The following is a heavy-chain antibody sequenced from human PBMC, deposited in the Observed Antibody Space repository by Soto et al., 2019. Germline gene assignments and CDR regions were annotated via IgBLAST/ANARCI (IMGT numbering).Heavy chain of an antibody. CDR1: GFTFSAFA. V-gene: IGHV3-30*18. Sequence: PVGSLRLSCTFSGFTFSAFAMYCVRQAPGKGLEWVALISYDGTNEDYAESVRGRFTISRDNSKNTLYLDMNSLSAEDSAVYFCAKGVVRAHAYFEYWGQGTLVTVSS. CDR2: ISYDGTNE. J-gene: IGHJ4*02. CDR3: AKGVVRAHAYFEY. D-gene: IGHD3-10*01.